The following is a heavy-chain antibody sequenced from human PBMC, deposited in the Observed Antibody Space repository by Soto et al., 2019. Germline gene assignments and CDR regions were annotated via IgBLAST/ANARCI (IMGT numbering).Heavy chain of an antibody. J-gene: IGHJ4*02. D-gene: IGHD6-19*01. V-gene: IGHV3-7*01. CDR2: IKQDGSDK. CDR3: ARVGRSSGSVGY. Sequence: EVQLVESGGGLVQPGGSLRLSCAASGFTFSSYWMTWVRQSPGKGLEWVAYIKQDGSDKYYVDSVKGRFTISRDNAKYSLYLQMNSLRAEDTAVYYCARVGRSSGSVGYWGQGTLVTVSS. CDR1: GFTFSSYW.